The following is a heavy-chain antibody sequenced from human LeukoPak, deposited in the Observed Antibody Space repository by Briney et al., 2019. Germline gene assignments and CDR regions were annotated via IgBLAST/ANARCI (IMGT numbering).Heavy chain of an antibody. CDR3: AGGELRNLIDY. J-gene: IGHJ4*02. V-gene: IGHV3-30*03. D-gene: IGHD3-16*01. CDR1: GFTFSSYG. Sequence: PGGSLRLSCAASGFTFSSYGMHWVRQAPGKGLEWVAVISYDGSNKYYADSVKGRFTISRDNSKNTLYLQMNSLRAEDTAVYYCAGGELRNLIDYWGQGTLVTVSS. CDR2: ISYDGSNK.